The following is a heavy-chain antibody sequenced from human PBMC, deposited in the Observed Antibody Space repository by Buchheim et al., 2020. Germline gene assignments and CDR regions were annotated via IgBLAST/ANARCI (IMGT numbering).Heavy chain of an antibody. D-gene: IGHD3-3*01. CDR3: AKDGEMYYDFWSGYYTNYYGMDV. Sequence: EVQLLESGGGLVQPGGSLRLSCAASGFTFSSYAMSWVRQAPGKGLEWVSAISGSGGSTYYADSVKGRFTIPRDNSKNTLYLQMNSLRAEDTAVYYCAKDGEMYYDFWSGYYTNYYGMDVWGQGTT. CDR2: ISGSGGST. V-gene: IGHV3-23*01. J-gene: IGHJ6*02. CDR1: GFTFSSYA.